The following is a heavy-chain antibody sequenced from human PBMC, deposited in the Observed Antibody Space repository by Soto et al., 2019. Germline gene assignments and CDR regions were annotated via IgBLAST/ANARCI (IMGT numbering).Heavy chain of an antibody. CDR1: GGTFSSYA. D-gene: IGHD2-2*01. Sequence: QVQLVQSGAEVKKPGSSVKVSCKASGGTFSSYAISWVRQAPGQGLEWMGGINPKNGDTKYAQYLQDRVAWTRDTSISTAYMELTRLRSDDTAMYYCARARPVRLEVCDYWGQGALVTVSS. CDR3: ARARPVRLEVCDY. V-gene: IGHV1-2*02. CDR2: INPKNGDT. J-gene: IGHJ4*02.